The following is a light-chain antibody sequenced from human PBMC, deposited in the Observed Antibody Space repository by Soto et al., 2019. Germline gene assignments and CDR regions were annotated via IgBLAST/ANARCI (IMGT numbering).Light chain of an antibody. Sequence: DMVLTQSPGTLSLSPGERATLSCRASRSFASSYLGWYQQKPGQAPRLLLYAASKRATGIPDRFSGSGSGTDFTLTINRLEPEDSAVCYCQQYGSSPPYTFGQGTKVDIK. J-gene: IGKJ2*01. CDR1: RSFASSY. CDR2: AAS. CDR3: QQYGSSPPYT. V-gene: IGKV3-20*01.